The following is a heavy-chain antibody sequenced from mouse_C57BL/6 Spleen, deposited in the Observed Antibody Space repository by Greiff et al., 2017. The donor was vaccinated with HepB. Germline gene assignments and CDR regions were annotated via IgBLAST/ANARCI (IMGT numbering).Heavy chain of an antibody. CDR1: GYAFTNYL. CDR3: ARIYYYGSRYAMDY. D-gene: IGHD1-1*01. J-gene: IGHJ4*01. Sequence: QVQLQQSGAELVRPGTSVKVSCKASGYAFTNYLIEWVKQRPGQGLEWIGVINPGSGGTNYNEKFKGKATLTADKSSSTAYMQLSSLTSEDSAVYFCARIYYYGSRYAMDYWGQGTSVTVSS. V-gene: IGHV1-54*01. CDR2: INPGSGGT.